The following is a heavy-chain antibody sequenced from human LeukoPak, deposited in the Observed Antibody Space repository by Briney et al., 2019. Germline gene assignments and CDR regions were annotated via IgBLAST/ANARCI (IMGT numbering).Heavy chain of an antibody. J-gene: IGHJ3*02. CDR2: IKQDGSEK. CDR3: ARDLSGYSSSWWSPGGNAFDI. CDR1: GFTFSSYG. D-gene: IGHD6-13*01. V-gene: IGHV3-7*01. Sequence: GGSLRLSCAASGFTFSSYGMSWVRQAPGKGLEWVANIKQDGSEKYYVDSVKGRFTISRDNAKNSLYLQMNSLRAEDTAVYYCARDLSGYSSSWWSPGGNAFDIWGQGTMVTVSS.